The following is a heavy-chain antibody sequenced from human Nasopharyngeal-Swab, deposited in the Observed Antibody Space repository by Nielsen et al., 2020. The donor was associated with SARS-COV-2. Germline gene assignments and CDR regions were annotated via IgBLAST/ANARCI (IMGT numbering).Heavy chain of an antibody. D-gene: IGHD5-18*01. CDR1: GITVSDNY. CDR3: ARDNRLQLWLRFYGLDV. V-gene: IGHV3-66*01. Sequence: GESLKISCAASGITVSDNYMTWVRHVPGKGLEWVSLIESDGTTYYSDSVRGRFTISRDNAKNIVFLQMNSLGVEDTALYYCARDNRLQLWLRFYGLDVWGQGTTVTVSS. J-gene: IGHJ6*02. CDR2: IESDGTT.